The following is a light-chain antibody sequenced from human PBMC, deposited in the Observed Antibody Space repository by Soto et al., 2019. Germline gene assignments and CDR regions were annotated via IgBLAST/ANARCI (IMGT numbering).Light chain of an antibody. CDR2: DVS. CDR1: SSDVGGYNY. V-gene: IGLV2-11*01. CDR3: CSYAGSYTFL. J-gene: IGLJ2*01. Sequence: QSVLTQPRSVSGYPGQSVTISCTGTSSDVGGYNYVSWYQQHPGKAPKLMIYDVSKRPSGVPVRFSGSKSGNTASLTISGLQAEDEADYSCCSYAGSYTFLFGGGTKLTVL.